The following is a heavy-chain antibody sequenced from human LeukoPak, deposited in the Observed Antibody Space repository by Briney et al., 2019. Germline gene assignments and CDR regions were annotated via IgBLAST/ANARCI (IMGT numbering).Heavy chain of an antibody. J-gene: IGHJ3*02. D-gene: IGHD2-2*01. Sequence: GGSLRLSCAASGFTISSYDMHWVRQPTGKGLEWVSGIGTAGDIYYPTSLKGRFTISRETPKNSLYLQVNSVRAGDTAVYYSARPPIRGSSTSKSAFDIWGQETMVTVSS. CDR3: ARPPIRGSSTSKSAFDI. CDR1: GFTISSYD. V-gene: IGHV3-13*01. CDR2: IGTAGDI.